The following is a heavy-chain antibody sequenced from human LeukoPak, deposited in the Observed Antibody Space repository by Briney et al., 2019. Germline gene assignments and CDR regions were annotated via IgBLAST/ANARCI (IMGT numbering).Heavy chain of an antibody. J-gene: IGHJ6*04. CDR1: GLTLSNYA. V-gene: IGHV3-48*03. D-gene: IGHD3-10*02. CDR3: AELGITMIGGV. CDR2: ISSSGSTI. Sequence: GGSLRLSCVGSGLTLSNYALSWVRQAPGKGLEWVSYISSSGSTIYYADSVKGRFTISRDNAKNSLYLQMNSLRAEDTAVYYCAELGITMIGGVWGKGTTVTISS.